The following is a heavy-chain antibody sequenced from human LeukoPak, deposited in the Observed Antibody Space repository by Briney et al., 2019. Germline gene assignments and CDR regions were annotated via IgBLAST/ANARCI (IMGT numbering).Heavy chain of an antibody. D-gene: IGHD6-25*01. Sequence: GGSLRLSCVASGFTFDDYGIGWVRQAPGKGLEWVSGINWNGGSTDYADSVKGRFTISRDNSKNTLYLQMNSLRAEDTAVYYCAKRLNWFDPWGQGTLVTVSS. CDR1: GFTFDDYG. CDR3: AKRLNWFDP. V-gene: IGHV3-20*04. J-gene: IGHJ5*02. CDR2: INWNGGST.